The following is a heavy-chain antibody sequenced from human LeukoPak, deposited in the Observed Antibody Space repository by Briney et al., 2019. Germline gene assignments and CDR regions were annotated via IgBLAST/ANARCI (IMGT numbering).Heavy chain of an antibody. V-gene: IGHV1-69*13. CDR2: IIPISGTT. CDR3: ARKLRLGGNWFDP. J-gene: IGHJ5*02. Sequence: SVKVSCKTSGGTFTSYAITWVRQAPGQGLEWMGKIIPISGTTNYAQKFQGRVTFTADESTSTAYMELSSLRAEDTALYYCARKLRLGGNWFDPWGQGTLVTVSS. CDR1: GGTFTSYA. D-gene: IGHD1-26*01.